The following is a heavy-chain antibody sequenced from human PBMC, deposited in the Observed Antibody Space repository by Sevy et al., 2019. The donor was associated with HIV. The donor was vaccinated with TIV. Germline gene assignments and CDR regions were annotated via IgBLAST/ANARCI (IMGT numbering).Heavy chain of an antibody. Sequence: GGSLRLSCTPSGFTFSDYFMNWIRQAPGKGLERVSYISSSGSTRYYADSVKGRFTISRDNAKNSLSLQMNSLRAEDTAVYYCATYSNYDYFYGMDVWGQGTTVTVSS. CDR3: ATYSNYDYFYGMDV. CDR2: ISSSGSTR. J-gene: IGHJ6*02. CDR1: GFTFSDYF. V-gene: IGHV3-11*04. D-gene: IGHD4-4*01.